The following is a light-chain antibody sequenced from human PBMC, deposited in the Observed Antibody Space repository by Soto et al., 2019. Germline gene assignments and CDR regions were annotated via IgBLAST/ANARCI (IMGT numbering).Light chain of an antibody. CDR1: QSLVYSDGNTY. CDR3: MEGTHWPRT. CDR2: EVS. Sequence: DVVMTQSPLSLPVTLGQPASISCRSSQSLVYSDGNTYLSWFQQWPGQSPRRLIYEVSNLDSGVPDRFGSSGSGTDFTLDISRGDAEDVGVYYCMEGTHWPRTFGQVTKLEIK. J-gene: IGKJ2*01. V-gene: IGKV2-30*01.